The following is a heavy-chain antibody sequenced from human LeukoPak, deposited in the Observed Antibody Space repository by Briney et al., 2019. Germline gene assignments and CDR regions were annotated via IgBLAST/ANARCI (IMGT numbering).Heavy chain of an antibody. CDR3: ARVRNYYDSSGAFDY. CDR1: GGSVSSSSYY. D-gene: IGHD3-22*01. Sequence: SETLSLTCTVSGGSVSSSSYYWGWIRQPPGKGLEWIGSIYYSGSTYYNPSLKSRVTISVDTSKNQFSLKLSSVTAADTAVYYCARVRNYYDSSGAFDYWGQGTLVTVSS. CDR2: IYYSGST. J-gene: IGHJ4*02. V-gene: IGHV4-39*07.